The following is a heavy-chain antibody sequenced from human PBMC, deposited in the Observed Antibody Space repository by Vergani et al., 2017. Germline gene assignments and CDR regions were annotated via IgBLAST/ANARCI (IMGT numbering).Heavy chain of an antibody. J-gene: IGHJ4*02. CDR2: ISAYNGNT. V-gene: IGHV1-18*01. CDR3: ARDQGLYDFWSGYYTPNFDY. CDR1: GYTFTSYG. Sequence: QVQLVQSGAEVKTPGASVNVSCKASGYTFTSYGISWVRQAPGQGLEWMGWISAYNGNTNYAQKLQGRVTMTTDTSTSTAYMELRSLRSDDTAVYYCARDQGLYDFWSGYYTPNFDYWGQGTLVTVSS. D-gene: IGHD3-3*01.